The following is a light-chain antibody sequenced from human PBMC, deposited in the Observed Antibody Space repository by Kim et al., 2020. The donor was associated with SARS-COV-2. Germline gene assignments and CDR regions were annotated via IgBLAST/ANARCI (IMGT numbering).Light chain of an antibody. CDR1: RLRNYY. V-gene: IGLV3-19*01. CDR3: NSRDISGNHWV. Sequence: SSELTQDPAVSVALGQTVTITCQGDRLRNYYATWYQQKPRQAPSLVMFAKDKRPSGIPDRFSGSSSGNTASLTISGAQAEDEADYFCNSRDISGNHWVFG. J-gene: IGLJ2*01. CDR2: AKD.